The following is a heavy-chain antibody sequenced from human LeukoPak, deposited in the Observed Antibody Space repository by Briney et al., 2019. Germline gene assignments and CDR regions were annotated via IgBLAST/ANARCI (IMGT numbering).Heavy chain of an antibody. Sequence: SEPLSLTCTVSSRSLSSFYWRWIRHSPGRGREWIASIYYSGSNNYHPSLKSRVPISVDTSQNQFSLRLESVIAADTAVYYCARGILSKDFWGQGTLVTVSS. V-gene: IGHV4-59*01. D-gene: IGHD2/OR15-2a*01. CDR1: SRSLSSFY. CDR3: ARGILSKDF. J-gene: IGHJ4*02. CDR2: IYYSGSN.